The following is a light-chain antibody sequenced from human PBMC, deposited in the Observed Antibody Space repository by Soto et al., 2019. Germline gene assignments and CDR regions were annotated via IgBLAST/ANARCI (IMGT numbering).Light chain of an antibody. V-gene: IGLV2-14*03. J-gene: IGLJ1*01. Sequence: QSVLTQPASVSGSPGQSIAISCTGTSSYVGGYDYVSWYQQHPGKAPKLMICDVSNRPSGVSNRFSGSKSDNTASLTISGLQAEDEADYYCSSYTSSSTYVFGTGTKVTVL. CDR3: SSYTSSSTYV. CDR2: DVS. CDR1: SSYVGGYDY.